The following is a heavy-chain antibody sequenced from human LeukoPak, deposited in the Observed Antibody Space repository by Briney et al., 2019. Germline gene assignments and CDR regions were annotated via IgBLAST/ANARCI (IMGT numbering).Heavy chain of an antibody. J-gene: IGHJ6*02. Sequence: SETLSLTCAVYGGSFSGYYWSWIRQPPGKGLEWIGEINHSGSTNYNPSLKSRVTISVDTSKNQFSLKLSSVTAADTAVYYCARVVNYYYYGMDVWGQGTTVTVSS. CDR3: ARVVNYYYYGMDV. D-gene: IGHD2-2*01. CDR1: GGSFSGYY. CDR2: INHSGST. V-gene: IGHV4-34*01.